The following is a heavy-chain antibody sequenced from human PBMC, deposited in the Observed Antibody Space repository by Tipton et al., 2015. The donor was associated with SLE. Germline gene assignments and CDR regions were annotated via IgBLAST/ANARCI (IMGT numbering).Heavy chain of an antibody. CDR3: ARGANYCHISGYADAFDI. Sequence: SLRLSCAASGFTFSTYWMSWVRQAPGKGLEWVANIKQDGSEKYYVDSVKGRFTISRDNANNSLYLQMNSLRAEDTAMYYCARGANYCHISGYADAFDIWGQGTMVTVSS. V-gene: IGHV3-7*03. J-gene: IGHJ3*02. D-gene: IGHD3-22*01. CDR1: GFTFSTYW. CDR2: IKQDGSEK.